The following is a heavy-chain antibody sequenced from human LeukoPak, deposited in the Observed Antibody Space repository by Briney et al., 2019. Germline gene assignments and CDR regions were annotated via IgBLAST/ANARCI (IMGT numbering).Heavy chain of an antibody. V-gene: IGHV3-23*01. Sequence: GGPLRLSCAASGFTFINYAMSWVRQAPGKGLEWVSGISGIATSTYYADSVKGRFTISRDNAKNSLYLQMNSLRAEDTAVYYCARKPYSGSYFNAFDIWGQGTMVTVSS. D-gene: IGHD1-26*01. CDR3: ARKPYSGSYFNAFDI. J-gene: IGHJ3*02. CDR1: GFTFINYA. CDR2: ISGIATST.